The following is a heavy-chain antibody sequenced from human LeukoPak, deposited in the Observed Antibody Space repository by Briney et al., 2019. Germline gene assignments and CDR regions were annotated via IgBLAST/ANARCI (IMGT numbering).Heavy chain of an antibody. CDR2: IYYSGST. V-gene: IGHV4-39*07. CDR3: ARADYDFWSGYYRGHFDY. D-gene: IGHD3-3*01. J-gene: IGHJ4*02. CDR1: GGSISSGRDY. Sequence: SGTLSLTCTVSGGSISSGRDYWGWIRQPPGKGLEWIGSIYYSGSTNYNPSLKSRVTISVDTSKDQFSLKLSSVTAADTAVYYCARADYDFWSGYYRGHFDYWGQGTLVTVSS.